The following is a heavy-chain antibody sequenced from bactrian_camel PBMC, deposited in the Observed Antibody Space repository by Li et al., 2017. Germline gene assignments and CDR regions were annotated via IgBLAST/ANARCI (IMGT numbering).Heavy chain of an antibody. Sequence: HVQLVESGGGLVQPGGSLRLSCITSGFPFSSYYMSWVRQAPGKGLEWVSSIYSDGSSAVYSHSVKGRFTISRDSAKNILYLQMNNLKPDDTAMYYCAGGRFCDLTSEPAYRGQGTQVTVS. CDR3: AGGRFCDLTSEPAY. CDR2: IYSDGSSA. V-gene: IGHV3-2*01. J-gene: IGHJ4*01. CDR1: GFPFSSYY.